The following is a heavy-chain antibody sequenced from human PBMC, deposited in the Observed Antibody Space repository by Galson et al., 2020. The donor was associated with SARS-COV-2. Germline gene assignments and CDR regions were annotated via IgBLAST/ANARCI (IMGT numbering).Heavy chain of an antibody. Sequence: GGSLRLSCAASGLIFDDYAMHWVRQGPGKGLEWVSGISWNSGSIGYADSVKGRFTISRDNAKNSLYLQMNSLRAEDTALYYCAKISGYDPEHYWGQGTLVTVSS. D-gene: IGHD5-12*01. V-gene: IGHV3-9*01. CDR3: AKISGYDPEHY. J-gene: IGHJ4*02. CDR2: ISWNSGSI. CDR1: GLIFDDYA.